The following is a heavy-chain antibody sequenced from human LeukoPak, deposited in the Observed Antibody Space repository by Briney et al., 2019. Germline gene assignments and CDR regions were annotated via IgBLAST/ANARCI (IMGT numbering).Heavy chain of an antibody. Sequence: PGGSLRLSCAASGFTFSTYAMSWVRQAPGKGLEWVSAISGSGGSTYYADSVKGRFTISRDKSKNTLYLQMNSLRAEDTAVYYCASTRHSYGDSPNYFDYWGQGTLVTVSS. V-gene: IGHV3-23*01. CDR2: ISGSGGST. CDR3: ASTRHSYGDSPNYFDY. D-gene: IGHD4-17*01. J-gene: IGHJ4*02. CDR1: GFTFSTYA.